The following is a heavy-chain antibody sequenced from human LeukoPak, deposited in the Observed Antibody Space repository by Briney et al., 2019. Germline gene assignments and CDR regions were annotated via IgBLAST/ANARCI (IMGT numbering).Heavy chain of an antibody. V-gene: IGHV4-59*01. CDR1: GGSISSYY. CDR3: ARDSGSGTEEFDY. J-gene: IGHJ4*02. CDR2: IYYSGST. D-gene: IGHD3-10*01. Sequence: SETLSLTCTVSGGSISSYYWSWIRQPPGKGLEWIGYIYYSGSTNYNPSLKSRVTISVDTSKNQVSLKLSSVTAADTAVYYCARDSGSGTEEFDYWGQGTLVTVSS.